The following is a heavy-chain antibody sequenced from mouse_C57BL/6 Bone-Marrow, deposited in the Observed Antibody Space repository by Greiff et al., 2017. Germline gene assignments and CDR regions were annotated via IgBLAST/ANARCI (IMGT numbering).Heavy chain of an antibody. Sequence: QVQLQQSGAELMKPGASVKLSCKATGYTFTGYWIEWVKQRPGHGLEWIGEILPGSGSTNYNEKFKGKATFTADTSSNTAYMQLSSLTTEDSAIYYCARVPDYYGSSYFYYFDYWGQGTTLTVSS. D-gene: IGHD1-1*01. CDR2: ILPGSGST. V-gene: IGHV1-9*01. CDR1: GYTFTGYW. J-gene: IGHJ2*01. CDR3: ARVPDYYGSSYFYYFDY.